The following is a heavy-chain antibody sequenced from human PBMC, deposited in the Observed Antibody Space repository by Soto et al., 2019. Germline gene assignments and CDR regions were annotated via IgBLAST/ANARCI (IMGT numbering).Heavy chain of an antibody. V-gene: IGHV3-23*01. J-gene: IGHJ4*02. Sequence: PGGSLRLSCAASGFTFSSYDMGWVRQAPGRGLEWVAALNKRGDRTYYADSMKGRFTISRDNSKNTLSLLMNSLRAEDTALYYCRKDVNRRSGWWYFDYWGQGVLVNVS. CDR3: RKDVNRRSGWWYFDY. CDR2: LNKRGDRT. D-gene: IGHD6-19*01. CDR1: GFTFSSYD.